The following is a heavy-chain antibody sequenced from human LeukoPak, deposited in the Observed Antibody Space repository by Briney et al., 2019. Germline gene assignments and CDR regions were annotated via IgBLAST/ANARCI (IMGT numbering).Heavy chain of an antibody. CDR1: GFTFSDYW. D-gene: IGHD5-24*01. Sequence: GGSLRLSCIASGFTFSDYWMHWVRQAPGKGPVWVSRIISDGSSVSYVDSVKGRFTISRDNAKNSLYLQMNSLRAEDTAVYYCARDPDGYNYFDYWGQGTLVTVSS. V-gene: IGHV3-74*01. J-gene: IGHJ4*02. CDR2: IISDGSSV. CDR3: ARDPDGYNYFDY.